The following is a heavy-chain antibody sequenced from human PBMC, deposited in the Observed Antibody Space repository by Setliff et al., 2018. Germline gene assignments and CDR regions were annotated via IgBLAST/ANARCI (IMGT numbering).Heavy chain of an antibody. Sequence: ASVKVSCKASGYTFTSYYMYWVRQAPGQGLEWMGTINTGGGSACLVDQFQGRVTMTRDTSTSTIYLELNSLTSDDTAVYYCARGGVAAAGRKGVFEYWGQGTLVTVSS. D-gene: IGHD6-13*01. CDR1: GYTFTSYY. V-gene: IGHV1-46*01. CDR3: ARGGVAAAGRKGVFEY. CDR2: INTGGGSA. J-gene: IGHJ4*02.